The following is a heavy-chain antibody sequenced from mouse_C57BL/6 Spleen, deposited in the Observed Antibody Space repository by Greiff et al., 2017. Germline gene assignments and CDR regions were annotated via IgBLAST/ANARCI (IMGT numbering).Heavy chain of an antibody. CDR2: IDPNGGGT. D-gene: IGHD2-13*01. J-gene: IGHJ3*01. CDR3: SSYEVDYRWGFAD. CDR1: GYTFTSYW. V-gene: IGHV1-72*01. Sequence: QVQLQQPGAELVKPGASVKLSCKASGYTFTSYWIHWVKQRPGRGLAWIGRIDPNGGGTKYNEKFKSKATMTVDTPSSTAYMQLSSLTSEDSAVYVCSSYEVDYRWGFADWGQGTLVTVSA.